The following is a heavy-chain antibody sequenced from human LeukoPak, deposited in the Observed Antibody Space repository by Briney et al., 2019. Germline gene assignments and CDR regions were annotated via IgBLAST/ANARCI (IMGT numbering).Heavy chain of an antibody. V-gene: IGHV4-34*01. CDR3: ARDKENYYGSGSYYSHYYYYMDV. CDR2: INHSGST. D-gene: IGHD3-10*01. Sequence: SETLSLTCAVYGGSFSGYYWSWIRQPPGKGLEWIGEINHSGSTNYNPSLKSRVTISVDTSKNQFSLKLSSVTAADTAVYYCARDKENYYGSGSYYSHYYYYMDVWGKGTTVTISS. CDR1: GGSFSGYY. J-gene: IGHJ6*03.